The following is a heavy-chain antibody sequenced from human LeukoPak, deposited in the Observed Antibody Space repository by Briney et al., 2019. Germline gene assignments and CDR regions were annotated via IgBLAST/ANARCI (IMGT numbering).Heavy chain of an antibody. CDR3: ARGAGCSGGSCYFFSYYYYGMDV. J-gene: IGHJ6*02. CDR2: IYYSGSI. CDR1: GGSISSYH. Sequence: SETLSLTCTVSGGSISSYHWSWIRQPPGKGLEWIGYIYYSGSINYNPSLKSRVTISVDTSKNQFSLKLSSVTAADTAVYYCARGAGCSGGSCYFFSYYYYGMDVWGQGTTVTVSS. D-gene: IGHD2-15*01. V-gene: IGHV4-59*01.